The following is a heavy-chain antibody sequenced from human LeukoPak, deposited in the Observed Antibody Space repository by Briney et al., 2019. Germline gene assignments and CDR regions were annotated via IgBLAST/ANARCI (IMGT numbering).Heavy chain of an antibody. J-gene: IGHJ2*01. CDR1: GFIFSSYA. Sequence: GGSLRLSCAASGFIFSSYAMHWVRQAPGKGLEWVAVISYDGSNKYYADSVKGRFTISRDNSRNTLYLQMNSLRAGDTAVYYCARAAYSSTWYSRYFDLWGRGTLVTVSS. CDR3: ARAAYSSTWYSRYFDL. V-gene: IGHV3-30*04. D-gene: IGHD6-13*01. CDR2: ISYDGSNK.